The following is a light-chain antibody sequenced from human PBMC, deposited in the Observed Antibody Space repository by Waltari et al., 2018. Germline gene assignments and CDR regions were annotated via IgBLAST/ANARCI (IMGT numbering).Light chain of an antibody. CDR2: GAS. J-gene: IGKJ2*01. V-gene: IGKV3-15*01. Sequence: EIVMTQSPATLSVSPGERATLSCRASQSVSSNLAWYQPKPGQAPGLLISGASTRATGIPARFSGSGSGTEFTLTISSLQSEDFAVYYCQQYNNWPYTFGQGTKLEIK. CDR1: QSVSSN. CDR3: QQYNNWPYT.